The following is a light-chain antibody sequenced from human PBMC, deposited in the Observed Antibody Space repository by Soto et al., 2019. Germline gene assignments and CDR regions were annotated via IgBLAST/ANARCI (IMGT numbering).Light chain of an antibody. J-gene: IGKJ3*01. V-gene: IGKV1-9*01. CDR3: QQLILVPVN. CDR2: AAS. CDR1: QGISSY. Sequence: DIQLTQSPSFLSASVGDRVTITCRASQGISSYLAWYQKKPGKAPKLLLSAASTLQSGVPSRFSGSGAGTEFTRTISSLQPEDFATSYYQQLILVPVNFGPVTKVDIK.